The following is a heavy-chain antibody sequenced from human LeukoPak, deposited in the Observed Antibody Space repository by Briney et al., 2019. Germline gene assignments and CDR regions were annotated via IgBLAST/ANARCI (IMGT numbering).Heavy chain of an antibody. Sequence: ASVKVSCKASGGTFSSYTISWVRQAPGQGLEWMGRIIPILGIANYAKKFQGRVTITADKSTSTAYMELSSLRSEDTAVYYCARELFSDGSGSYYNWLLDYWGQGTLVTVSS. CDR2: IIPILGIA. J-gene: IGHJ4*02. V-gene: IGHV1-69*04. CDR3: ARELFSDGSGSYYNWLLDY. D-gene: IGHD3-10*01. CDR1: GGTFSSYT.